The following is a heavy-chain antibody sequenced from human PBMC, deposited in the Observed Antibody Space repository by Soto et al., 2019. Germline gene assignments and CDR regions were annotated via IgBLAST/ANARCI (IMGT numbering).Heavy chain of an antibody. V-gene: IGHV3-74*01. Sequence: SLRLSCVASGFTFSDYWIPRVPQAPGKELVWVSRVSNDGGFTIYADSVKGRFTISRDNAKNTVYLQMNSLRAEDTAVYYCARVGRGWFFYDYWGQGNLVTVSS. CDR1: GFTFSDYW. D-gene: IGHD6-19*01. CDR2: VSNDGGFT. CDR3: ARVGRGWFFYDY. J-gene: IGHJ4*02.